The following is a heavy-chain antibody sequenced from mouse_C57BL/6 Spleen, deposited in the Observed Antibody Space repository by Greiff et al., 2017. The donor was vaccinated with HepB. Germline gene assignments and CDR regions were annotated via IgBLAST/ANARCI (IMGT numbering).Heavy chain of an antibody. D-gene: IGHD1-2*01. CDR3: ARGTTASMDY. Sequence: VQLQQSGAELVRPGASVKLSCKASGYTFTDYYINWVKQRPGQGLEWIARIYPGSGNTYYNEKFKGKATLTAEKSSSTAYMQLSSLTSEDSAVYFCARGTTASMDYWGQGTSVTVSS. CDR1: GYTFTDYY. J-gene: IGHJ4*01. V-gene: IGHV1-76*01. CDR2: IYPGSGNT.